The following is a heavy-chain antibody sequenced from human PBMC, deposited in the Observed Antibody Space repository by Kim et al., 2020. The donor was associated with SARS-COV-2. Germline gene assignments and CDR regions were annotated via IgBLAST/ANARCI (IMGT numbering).Heavy chain of an antibody. CDR1: GGSISSYY. CDR3: ARDGDCSSTSCAGNWFDP. CDR2: IYYSGST. J-gene: IGHJ5*02. D-gene: IGHD2-2*01. V-gene: IGHV4-59*01. Sequence: SETLSLTCTVSGGSISSYYWSWIRQPPGKGLEWIGYIYYSGSTNYNPSLKSRVTISVDTSKNQFSLKLSSVTAADTAVYYCARDGDCSSTSCAGNWFDP.